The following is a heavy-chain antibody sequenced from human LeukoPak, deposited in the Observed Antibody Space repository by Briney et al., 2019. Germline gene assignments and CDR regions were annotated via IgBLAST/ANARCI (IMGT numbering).Heavy chain of an antibody. CDR2: LISDGSSA. CDR3: VRDSRYCPDV. Sequence: GGSLRLSCAASGFIFSDHYMDWVRQAPGKGLVWVSRLISDGSSASYADSVKGRFTISRDNTKNTLYLEMHSLRAEDTAVYYCVRDSRYCPDVWGQGTTVTVSS. CDR1: GFIFSDHY. D-gene: IGHD2-15*01. V-gene: IGHV3-74*01. J-gene: IGHJ6*02.